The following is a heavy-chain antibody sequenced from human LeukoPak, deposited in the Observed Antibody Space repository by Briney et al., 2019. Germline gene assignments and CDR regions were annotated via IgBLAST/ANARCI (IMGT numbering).Heavy chain of an antibody. J-gene: IGHJ6*03. V-gene: IGHV4-34*01. CDR3: ARLPAHNYYMDV. CDR2: INHSGST. CDR1: GGSFSGYY. Sequence: PSETLSLTCAVYGGSFSGYYWSWIRQPPGKGLEWIGEINHSGSTNYNPSLKSRVTISVDTSKNQFSLRLSSVTAADTAVYYCARLPAHNYYMDVWGKGTTVTVSS.